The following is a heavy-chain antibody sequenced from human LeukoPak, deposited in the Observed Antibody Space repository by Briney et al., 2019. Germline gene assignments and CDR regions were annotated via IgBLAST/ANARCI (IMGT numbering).Heavy chain of an antibody. V-gene: IGHV3-74*01. D-gene: IGHD3-22*01. CDR3: ARGGYDYYDSSGHYHY. CDR1: GFAFSSYW. J-gene: IGHJ4*02. CDR2: TDTDGSRT. Sequence: GGSLRLACAASGFAFSSYWMHWVRQPPGKGLLWVSHTDTDGSRTTYADSVKGRFTVSRDNAKNTLYLQMDRLRADDTAVYYCARGGYDYYDSSGHYHYWGQGTLVTFSS.